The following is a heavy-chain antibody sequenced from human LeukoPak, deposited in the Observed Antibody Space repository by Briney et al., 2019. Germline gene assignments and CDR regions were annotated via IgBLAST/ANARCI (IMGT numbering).Heavy chain of an antibody. CDR1: GFTFSSYA. V-gene: IGHV3-74*01. CDR3: IRDFRSADL. CDR2: IYVDGRTT. J-gene: IGHJ5*02. Sequence: GGSLRLSCAASGFTFSSYAMSWVRQPPGKGLVWVSRIYVDGRTTNYADSVKGRFTISRDNAKNTVYLEMNSLSVEDTATYYCIRDFRSADLWGQGTLVTVTS.